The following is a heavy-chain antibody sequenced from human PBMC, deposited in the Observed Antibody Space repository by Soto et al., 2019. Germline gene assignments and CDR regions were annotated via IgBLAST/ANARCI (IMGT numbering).Heavy chain of an antibody. J-gene: IGHJ4*02. CDR2: IGWNSGSV. Sequence: EVQLVESGGGLVQPGGSLRLSCVGSGFTYEDSAMHWVRQVSGKGLEWVSGIGWNSGSVGYVDSVKGRFTISRDNAKNSLYLQMNSLRPEDTALYYCAKDRRCYYGSGSLDYWGLGTLVTVSS. D-gene: IGHD3-10*01. V-gene: IGHV3-9*01. CDR3: AKDRRCYYGSGSLDY. CDR1: GFTYEDSA.